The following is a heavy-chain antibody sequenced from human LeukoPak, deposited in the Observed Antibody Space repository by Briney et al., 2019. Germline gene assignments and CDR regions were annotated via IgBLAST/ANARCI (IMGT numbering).Heavy chain of an antibody. J-gene: IGHJ3*02. CDR2: INPNSGGT. D-gene: IGHD6-13*01. CDR1: GYTFTGYY. CDR3: ARDRIAEAREDAFDI. V-gene: IGHV1-2*02. Sequence: ASVKVSCKASGYTFTGYYMQWVRQAPGQGLEWMGWINPNSGGTNYAQKFQGRVTMTRDTSISTAYMELSRLRSDDTAVYYCARDRIAEAREDAFDIWGQGTIVTVSS.